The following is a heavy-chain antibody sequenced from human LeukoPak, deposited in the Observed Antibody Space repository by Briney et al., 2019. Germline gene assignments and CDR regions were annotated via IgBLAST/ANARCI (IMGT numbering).Heavy chain of an antibody. CDR3: AKELRYYDSTASLFDY. Sequence: PGGSLRLSCEASGFTFSSYAMSWVRQAPGKGLEWVSVISGGGGSTYYADPVKGRFTISRDNSKNTLYLQMNSLRAEDTAVYYCAKELRYYDSTASLFDYWGQGTLVTVSS. V-gene: IGHV3-23*01. CDR2: ISGGGGST. D-gene: IGHD3-22*01. J-gene: IGHJ4*02. CDR1: GFTFSSYA.